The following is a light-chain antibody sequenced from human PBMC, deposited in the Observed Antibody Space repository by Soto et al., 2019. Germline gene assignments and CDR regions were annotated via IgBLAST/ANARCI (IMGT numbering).Light chain of an antibody. CDR3: QQSYSMPPT. V-gene: IGKV1-39*01. J-gene: IGKJ1*01. Sequence: DIQMTQSPSSLSASVGDRVTITCRASQSISSYLNWYQQKPGKAPKLLTYAASNLESGVPSRLSGSGSGTDFTLTISSLHPEDFATYYCQQSYSMPPTFGQGTKVDIK. CDR2: AAS. CDR1: QSISSY.